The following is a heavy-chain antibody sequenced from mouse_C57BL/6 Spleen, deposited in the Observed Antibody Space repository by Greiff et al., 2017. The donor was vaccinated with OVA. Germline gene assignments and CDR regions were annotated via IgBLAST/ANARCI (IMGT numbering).Heavy chain of an antibody. D-gene: IGHD2-5*01. J-gene: IGHJ3*01. Sequence: VQRVESGAELVKPGASVKLSCKASGYTFTEYTIHWVKQRSGQGLEWIGWFYPGSGSIKYNEKFKDKATLTADKSSSTVYMELSRLTSEDSAVYFCARHDPPYSNYAAWFAYWGQGTLVTVSA. V-gene: IGHV1-62-2*01. CDR3: ARHDPPYSNYAAWFAY. CDR1: GYTFTEYT. CDR2: FYPGSGSI.